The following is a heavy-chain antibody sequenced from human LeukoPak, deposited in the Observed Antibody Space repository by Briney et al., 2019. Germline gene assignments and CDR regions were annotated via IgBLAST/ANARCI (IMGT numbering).Heavy chain of an antibody. V-gene: IGHV4-59*01. CDR3: ARNTKSDYYYYVDV. J-gene: IGHJ6*03. CDR1: GGSISSYY. D-gene: IGHD2-8*01. CDR2: IYYSGST. Sequence: PSETLSLTCTVSGGSISSYYWSWIRQPPGKGLEWIGYIYYSGSTNYNPSLKSRVTISVDTSKNQFSLKLSSVTAADTAVYYCARNTKSDYYYYVDVWGKGTTVTVSS.